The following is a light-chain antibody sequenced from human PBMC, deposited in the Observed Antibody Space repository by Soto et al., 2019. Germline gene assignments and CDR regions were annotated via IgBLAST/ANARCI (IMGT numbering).Light chain of an antibody. Sequence: EIVLTQSPGPLSLSPGEGTTLSCRSSQSVASNYLAWYQQTPGQAHRLLIYGASSRATGIPDRFSGSGSGTVFTLTISRLDPEYVAVYYCQQYGSSPTLGQGTRLEI. CDR2: GAS. V-gene: IGKV3-20*01. CDR1: QSVASNY. J-gene: IGKJ5*01. CDR3: QQYGSSPT.